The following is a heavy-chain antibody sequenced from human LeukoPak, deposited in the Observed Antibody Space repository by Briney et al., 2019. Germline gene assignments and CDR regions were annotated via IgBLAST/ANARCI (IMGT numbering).Heavy chain of an antibody. CDR1: GGSFSGYY. CDR2: INHTGST. V-gene: IGHV4-34*01. D-gene: IGHD7-27*01. Sequence: SETLSLTRAVCGGSFSGYYWSWIRQPPGKGLEWMGEINHTGSTNYNPSLKSRVTISVATSKNQFSLKLSSVTAADTAVYYCARGRGPLGYWGQGTLVTVSS. J-gene: IGHJ4*02. CDR3: ARGRGPLGY.